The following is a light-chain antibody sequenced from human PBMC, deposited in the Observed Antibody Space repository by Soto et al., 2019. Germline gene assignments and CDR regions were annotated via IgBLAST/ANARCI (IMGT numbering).Light chain of an antibody. CDR2: EVS. CDR1: SSDIGDYNS. J-gene: IGLJ1*01. Sequence: QSALTQPASVSGSPGQSITISCTGTSSDIGDYNSVSWYQQHPGKAPKLIIYEVSHRPSGVSNRFSGSKSGNTASLTISGLQADDEADYYCSSYAGSSNVFGTGTKLTVL. CDR3: SSYAGSSNV. V-gene: IGLV2-14*03.